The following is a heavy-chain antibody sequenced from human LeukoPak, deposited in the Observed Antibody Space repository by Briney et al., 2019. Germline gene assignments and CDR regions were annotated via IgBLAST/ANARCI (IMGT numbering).Heavy chain of an antibody. CDR3: ARDWSGYYKGASWFDP. J-gene: IGHJ5*02. V-gene: IGHV4-61*02. D-gene: IGHD3-3*01. Sequence: SETLSLTCTVSGGSISSGSYYWSWIRQPAGKGLEWIGRIYTSGSTNYNPSLKSRVTISVDTSKNQFSLKLSSVAAADTAVYYCARDWSGYYKGASWFDPWGQGTLVTVSS. CDR1: GGSISSGSYY. CDR2: IYTSGST.